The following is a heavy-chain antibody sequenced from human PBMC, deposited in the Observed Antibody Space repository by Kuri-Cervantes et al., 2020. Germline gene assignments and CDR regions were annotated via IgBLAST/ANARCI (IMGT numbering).Heavy chain of an antibody. CDR1: GFTFSSYA. D-gene: IGHD3-9*01. CDR2: ISYDGSNK. Sequence: GESLKISCAASGFTFSSYAMHWVRQAPGKGLEWVAVISYDGSNKYYADSVKGRFTISRDNSKNTLYLQMNSLRAEDMAVYYCARDPYYDILTGYLDYWGQGTLVTVSS. J-gene: IGHJ4*02. CDR3: ARDPYYDILTGYLDY. V-gene: IGHV3-30-3*01.